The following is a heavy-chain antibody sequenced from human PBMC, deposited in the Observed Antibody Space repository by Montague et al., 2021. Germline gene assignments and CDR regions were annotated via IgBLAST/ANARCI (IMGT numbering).Heavy chain of an antibody. CDR2: IGDDGVET. Sequence: PLRLSFSSSGFTFSSYWMSWVRQAPGKGLEWVANIGDDGVETYYVDSVKGRFTVSRDNAKSSLYLQMNSLRAEDTAVYYCGVSPRRGGMDVWGKGTTVTVSS. CDR3: GVSPRRGGMDV. V-gene: IGHV3-7*01. J-gene: IGHJ6*03. CDR1: GFTFSSYW.